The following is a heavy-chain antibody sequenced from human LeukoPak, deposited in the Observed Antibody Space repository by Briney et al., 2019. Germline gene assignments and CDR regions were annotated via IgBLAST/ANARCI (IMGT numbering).Heavy chain of an antibody. CDR2: IKQDGSEK. Sequence: PGRSLRVSCAASGFTFSIYWMTWVRQAPGKGLEWVANIKQDGSEKYYVDSVKGRFTISRDNAKNSLYLQMNSLRAEDTAVYYCARGSPYFYGTDLDYWGQGTLVTVSS. V-gene: IGHV3-7*01. D-gene: IGHD3-10*01. CDR1: GFTFSIYW. CDR3: ARGSPYFYGTDLDY. J-gene: IGHJ4*02.